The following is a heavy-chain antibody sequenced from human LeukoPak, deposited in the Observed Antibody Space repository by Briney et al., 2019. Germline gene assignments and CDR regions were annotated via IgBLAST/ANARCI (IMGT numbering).Heavy chain of an antibody. V-gene: IGHV4-59*01. Sequence: KPSETLSLTCTVSGGSISSYYWSWIRQPPGKGLEWIGYIYYSGSTNYNPSLKSRVTISVDTSKNQFSLKLSSVTAADTAVYYCARFRGYSYALDYWGQGTLVTVSS. J-gene: IGHJ4*02. CDR2: IYYSGST. CDR3: ARFRGYSYALDY. CDR1: GGSISSYY. D-gene: IGHD5-18*01.